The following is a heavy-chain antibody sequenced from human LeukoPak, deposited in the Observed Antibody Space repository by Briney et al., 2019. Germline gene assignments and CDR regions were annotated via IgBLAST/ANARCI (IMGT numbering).Heavy chain of an antibody. CDR2: VSYNGGRK. Sequence: WGTLRLYCAASTFSFSSYAMDWVGQAPGKGLEGVALVSYNGGRKDYADYVRGRFTIDRDNPKNTVYLQMNSLRPDDTAIYSCARQESRNYYYEGLDYWGQGNLVTVSS. V-gene: IGHV3-30*04. CDR1: TFSFSSYA. J-gene: IGHJ4*02. D-gene: IGHD3-22*01. CDR3: ARQESRNYYYEGLDY.